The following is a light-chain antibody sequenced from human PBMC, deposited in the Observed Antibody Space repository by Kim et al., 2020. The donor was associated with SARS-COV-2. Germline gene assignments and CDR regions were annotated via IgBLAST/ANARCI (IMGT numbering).Light chain of an antibody. J-gene: IGLJ2*01. CDR3: SSYAGSNIVV. CDR2: EVS. CDR1: SSDIGGYNY. Sequence: SIPISCTGSSSDIGGYNYVSWYQQHPGKAPKLMIYEVSERPSGVPDRFSGSKSGNTASLTVSGLQADDEAGYYCSSYAGSNIVVFGGGTQLTVL. V-gene: IGLV2-8*01.